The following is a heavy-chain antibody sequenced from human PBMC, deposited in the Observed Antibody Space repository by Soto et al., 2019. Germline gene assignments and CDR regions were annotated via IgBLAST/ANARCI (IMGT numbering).Heavy chain of an antibody. Sequence: PGGSLRLSCAASGFTFSSYAMSWVRQAPGRGLEWVSFITSNSDVIRYADSVRGRFTISRDNAKNTLYLQMNSLGAEDTAVYYCARGLGSSWFFLWGQGTLVTVSS. V-gene: IGHV3-48*01. J-gene: IGHJ4*02. D-gene: IGHD6-13*01. CDR3: ARGLGSSWFFL. CDR1: GFTFSSYA. CDR2: ITSNSDVI.